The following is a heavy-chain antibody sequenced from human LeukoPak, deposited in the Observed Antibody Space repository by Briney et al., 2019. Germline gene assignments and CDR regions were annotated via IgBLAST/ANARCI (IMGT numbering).Heavy chain of an antibody. D-gene: IGHD3-22*01. J-gene: IGHJ4*02. CDR1: GGSISSGDYY. CDR2: IYYSGST. CDR3: ARESGDSSGYYD. Sequence: SETLSLTCTVSGGSISSGDYYWSWIRQPPGEGLEWIGYIYYSGSTYYNPSLKSRVTISVDTSKSQFSLKLSSVTAADTAVYYCARESGDSSGYYDWGQGTLVTVSS. V-gene: IGHV4-30-4*01.